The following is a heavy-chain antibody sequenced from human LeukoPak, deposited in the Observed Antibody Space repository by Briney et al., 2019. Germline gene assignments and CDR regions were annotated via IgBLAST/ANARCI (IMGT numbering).Heavy chain of an antibody. CDR1: GGSISSYY. D-gene: IGHD3-3*01. V-gene: IGHV4-59*01. CDR2: IYYSGST. J-gene: IGHJ5*02. CDR3: ARGVPCDFWSGRSWFDP. Sequence: SETLSLTCTVSGGSISSYYWSWIRQPPGKGLEWIGYIYYSGSTNYNPSLKSRVTISVDTSKNQFSLKLSSVTAADTAVYYCARGVPCDFWSGRSWFDPWGQGTLVTVSS.